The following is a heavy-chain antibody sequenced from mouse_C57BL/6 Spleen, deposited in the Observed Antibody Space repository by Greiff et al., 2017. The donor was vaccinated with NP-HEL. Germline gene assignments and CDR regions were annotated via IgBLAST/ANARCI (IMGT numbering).Heavy chain of an antibody. CDR1: GYTFTDYY. J-gene: IGHJ3*01. CDR2: INPYNGGT. V-gene: IGHV1-19*01. D-gene: IGHD4-1*01. CDR3: ARGDWDSFAY. Sequence: EVQLQQSGPVLVKPGASVKMSCKASGYTFTDYYMNWVKQSHGKSLEWIGVINPYNGGTSYNQKFKGKATLTVDKSSSTAYMELNSLTSEDSAGYYGARGDWDSFAYWGQGTLVTVSA.